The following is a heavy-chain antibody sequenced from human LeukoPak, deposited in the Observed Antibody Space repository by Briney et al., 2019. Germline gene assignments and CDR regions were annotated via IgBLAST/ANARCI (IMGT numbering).Heavy chain of an antibody. CDR1: GFTFSSYW. D-gene: IGHD5-18*01. V-gene: IGHV3-74*01. J-gene: IGHJ4*02. CDR3: ARANHRGIQLWPPRRGFDY. CDR2: INNDGSYT. Sequence: GGSLRLSCAASGFTFSSYWMHWVRHAPGKGLVWVSQINNDGSYTGYADSVKGRFTISRDNAKNSLYLQMNSLRAEDTAVYYCARANHRGIQLWPPRRGFDYWGQGTLVTVSS.